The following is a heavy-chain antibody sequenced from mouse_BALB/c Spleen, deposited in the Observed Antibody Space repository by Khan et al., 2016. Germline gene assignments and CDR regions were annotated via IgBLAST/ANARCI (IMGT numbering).Heavy chain of an antibody. V-gene: IGHV5-6-5*01. CDR2: ISSGGST. D-gene: IGHD2-4*01. CDR3: TRRGYYDFAY. Sequence: EVELVESGGALVKPGGSLKLSCAASGFTFSSYAMFWVRQTPEKRLEWVATISSGGSTYYLDSVQGRFTISRDNARNFLTLQRSSLRSEDTAMYYCTRRGYYDFAYWGQGTLVTVSA. CDR1: GFTFSSYA. J-gene: IGHJ3*01.